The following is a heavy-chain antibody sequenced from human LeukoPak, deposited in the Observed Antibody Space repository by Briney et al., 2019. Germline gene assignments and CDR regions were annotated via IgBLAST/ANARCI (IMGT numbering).Heavy chain of an antibody. CDR2: ISGDGGST. CDR3: VKDGGEQRGAFDI. CDR1: GFTFSNYW. D-gene: IGHD1/OR15-1a*01. Sequence: PGGSLRLSCAASGFTFSNYWMSWVRQAPGKGLEWVSFISGDGGSTYYADSVKGRFPISRDNSKNTLYLQMNSLRAEDTAVYYCVKDGGEQRGAFDIWGQGTMVTVSS. J-gene: IGHJ3*02. V-gene: IGHV3-23*01.